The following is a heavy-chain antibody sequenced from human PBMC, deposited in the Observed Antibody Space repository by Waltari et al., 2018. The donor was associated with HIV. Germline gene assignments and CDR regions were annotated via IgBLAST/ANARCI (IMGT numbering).Heavy chain of an antibody. CDR1: GFTFSSYV. V-gene: IGHV3-23*01. Sequence: EVQLLESGGGLVQPGGSLRLSCAASGFTFSSYVMSWVRQAPGKGLEWVSAISGSGGSTYYADSVKGRFTISRDNSKNTLYLQMYSLRAEDTAVYYCAKGITMVRGVNYYFDYWGQGTLVTVSS. D-gene: IGHD3-10*01. J-gene: IGHJ4*02. CDR3: AKGITMVRGVNYYFDY. CDR2: ISGSGGST.